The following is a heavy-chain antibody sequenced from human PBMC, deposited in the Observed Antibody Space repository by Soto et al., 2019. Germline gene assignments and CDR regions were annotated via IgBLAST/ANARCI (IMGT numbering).Heavy chain of an antibody. CDR3: ASVFSRIDY. CDR1: VFTFSSYS. Sequence: PGGSLRLSCAASVFTFSSYSMNWVRQAPGKGLEWVSYISSSSSTIYDSDSVKGRFTISGDNAKNSLYLQMNRLRDEDTAVYYCASVFSRIDYWGQGTLVTVSS. V-gene: IGHV3-48*02. CDR2: ISSSSSTI. D-gene: IGHD3-9*01. J-gene: IGHJ4*02.